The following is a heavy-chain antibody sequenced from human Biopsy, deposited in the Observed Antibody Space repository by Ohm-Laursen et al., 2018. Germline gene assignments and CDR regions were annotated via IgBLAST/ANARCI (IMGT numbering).Heavy chain of an antibody. CDR1: RDSISNYY. J-gene: IGHJ4*02. D-gene: IGHD3-16*01. CDR2: IYYTGST. CDR3: ARDSRGGHLNTTLITGKNLDS. Sequence: TLSLTWTVSRDSISNYYWTWIRQSPGKGLEWIGYIYYTGSTNYNPSVKSRVIISVDTSKNQFSLKLNSVTAADTAVYFCARDSRGGHLNTTLITGKNLDSWGQGILVTVSS. V-gene: IGHV4-59*01.